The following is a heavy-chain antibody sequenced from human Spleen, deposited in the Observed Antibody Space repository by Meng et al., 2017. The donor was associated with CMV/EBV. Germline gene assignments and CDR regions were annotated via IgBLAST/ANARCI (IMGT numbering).Heavy chain of an antibody. J-gene: IGHJ6*02. D-gene: IGHD1-26*01. Sequence: SVKVSCKASGYTFTSYGISWVRQAPGQGLEWMGWISAYNGNTNYAQKLQGRVTMTTDTSTSTAYMELRSLRSDDTAVYYCARIRYGSYYYYYGMDVWGQGTTVTVSS. CDR2: ISAYNGNT. V-gene: IGHV1-18*01. CDR1: GYTFTSYG. CDR3: ARIRYGSYYYYYGMDV.